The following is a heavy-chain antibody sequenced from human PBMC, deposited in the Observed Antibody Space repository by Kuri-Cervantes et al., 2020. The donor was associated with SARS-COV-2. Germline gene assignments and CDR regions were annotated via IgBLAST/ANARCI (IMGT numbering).Heavy chain of an antibody. V-gene: IGHV4-34*01. CDR2: INHSGST. D-gene: IGHD6-13*01. J-gene: IGHJ4*02. CDR3: ARHALIAAAGRYFDY. Sequence: GSLRLSCTVSGGSISSSFWSWIRQPPGKGLEWIGEINHSGSTNYNPSLKSRVTISVDTSKNQFSLKLSSVTAADTAVYYCARHALIAAAGRYFDYWGQGTLVTVSS. CDR1: GGSISSSF.